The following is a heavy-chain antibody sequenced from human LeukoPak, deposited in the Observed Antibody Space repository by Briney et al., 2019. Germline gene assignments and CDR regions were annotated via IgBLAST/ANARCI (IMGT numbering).Heavy chain of an antibody. Sequence: PGGSLRLPCAASGFTFSSYGMHWVRQAPGKGLEWVAVISYDGSNKYYADSVKGRFTISRDNSKNTLYLQMNSLRAEDTAVYYCAKDRAASLDYWGQGTLVTVSS. D-gene: IGHD6-13*01. V-gene: IGHV3-30*18. CDR3: AKDRAASLDY. CDR1: GFTFSSYG. CDR2: ISYDGSNK. J-gene: IGHJ4*02.